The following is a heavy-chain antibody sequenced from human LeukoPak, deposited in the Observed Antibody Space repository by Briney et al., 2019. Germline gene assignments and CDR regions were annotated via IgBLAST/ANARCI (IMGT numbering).Heavy chain of an antibody. J-gene: IGHJ3*02. V-gene: IGHV4-61*02. CDR3: ARAPLGHSSSPHAFDI. Sequence: SQTLSLTCTVSGGSISSGGYYWSWIRQPAGKGLEWIGRIYTSGSTNYNPSLKSRVTISVDTSKNQFSLKLSSVTAADTAVYYCARAPLGHSSSPHAFDIWGQGTMVTVSS. CDR1: GGSISSGGYY. D-gene: IGHD6-6*01. CDR2: IYTSGST.